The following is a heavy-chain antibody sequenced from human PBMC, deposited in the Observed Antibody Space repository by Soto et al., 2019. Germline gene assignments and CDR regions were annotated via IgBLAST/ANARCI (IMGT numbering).Heavy chain of an antibody. CDR2: INPSGGST. CDR1: GYTFTSYY. D-gene: IGHD1-26*01. V-gene: IGHV1-46*01. CDR3: AREPLPSGSYSIFDY. Sequence: GASVKVSCKGSGYTFTSYYMHWVRQAPGQGLEWMGIINPSGGSTSYAQKFQGRVTMTRDTSTSTVYMELSSLRSEDTAVYYCAREPLPSGSYSIFDYWGQGTLVTVSS. J-gene: IGHJ4*02.